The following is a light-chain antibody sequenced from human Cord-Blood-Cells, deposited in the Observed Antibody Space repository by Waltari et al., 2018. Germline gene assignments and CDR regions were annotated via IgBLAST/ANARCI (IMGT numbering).Light chain of an antibody. CDR2: EVS. CDR3: SSYAGSNNLV. J-gene: IGLJ1*01. V-gene: IGLV2-8*01. CDR1: SSDVGGYNY. Sequence: QSALTQPPSASGSPGQSVTISCTGTSSDVGGYNYVSWYQQHPGKAPKLMIYEVSKRPSGVTDRFSGYKSGNTASLTVSGLQAEDEADYYCSSYAGSNNLVFGTGTKVTVL.